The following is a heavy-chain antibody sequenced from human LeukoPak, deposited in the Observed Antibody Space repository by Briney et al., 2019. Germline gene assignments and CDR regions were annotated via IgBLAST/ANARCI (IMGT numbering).Heavy chain of an antibody. Sequence: GGSLKLSCAASGFTFSGSAIHWVRQASGKGLEWVARIKTKAESYATAYVASVKGRFTISRDDSKNTAYLQMDSLKTEDTAMYYCTRLSGGNSDSYYYGLDVWGQGTTVTVSS. CDR1: GFTFSGSA. CDR3: TRLSGGNSDSYYYGLDV. V-gene: IGHV3-73*01. J-gene: IGHJ6*02. D-gene: IGHD4-23*01. CDR2: IKTKAESYAT.